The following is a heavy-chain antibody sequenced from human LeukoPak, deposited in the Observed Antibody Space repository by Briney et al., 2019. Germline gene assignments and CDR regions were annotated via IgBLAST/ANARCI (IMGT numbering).Heavy chain of an antibody. D-gene: IGHD6-6*01. CDR3: ARDGGEQLVGPFDY. V-gene: IGHV3-30*19. CDR1: GFTFSSYG. CDR2: KSYDGSNK. Sequence: GGSLRLSCAASGFTFSSYGMHWVRQAPGKGLEWVAVKSYDGSNKYYADSVKGRFTISRDNSKNTLYLQMNSLRAEDTAVYYCARDGGEQLVGPFDYWGQGTLVTVSS. J-gene: IGHJ4*02.